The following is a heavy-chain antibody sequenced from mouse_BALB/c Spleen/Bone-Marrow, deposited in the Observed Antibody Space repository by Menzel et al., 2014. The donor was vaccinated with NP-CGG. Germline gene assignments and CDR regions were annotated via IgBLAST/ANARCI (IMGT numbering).Heavy chain of an antibody. V-gene: IGHV5-12-2*01. D-gene: IGHD2-3*01. CDR2: ISNGGGNT. CDR1: GFTFSSYT. CDR3: ARQSYEGFAY. Sequence: EVHLVESGGNLAQPGGSLKLSCAASGFTFSSYTMSWVRQTPEKRLEWVAYISNGGGNTYYPDTVKGRFTISRDNATNTLFLQMSSLKSEDTAMYYCARQSYEGFAYWGQGTLVTVSA. J-gene: IGHJ3*01.